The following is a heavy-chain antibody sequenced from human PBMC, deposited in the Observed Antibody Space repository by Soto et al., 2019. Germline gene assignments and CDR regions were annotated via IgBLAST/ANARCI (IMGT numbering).Heavy chain of an antibody. CDR2: ISPNPGST. V-gene: IGHV1-46*01. J-gene: IGHJ4*02. CDR3: ARDSPPVDY. CDR1: GYSFTTYY. Sequence: ASVKVSCKASGYSFTTYYIHWVRQAPGQGLEWMGVISPNPGSTSYAQRLQGRVTMTRDTSTSTAYMELRSLRSDDTAVYYCARDSPPVDYWGQGTLVTVSS.